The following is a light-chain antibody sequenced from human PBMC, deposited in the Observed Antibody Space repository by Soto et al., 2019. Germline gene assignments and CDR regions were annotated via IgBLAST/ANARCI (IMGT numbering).Light chain of an antibody. CDR3: QQSYSIPYT. Sequence: DIQMTQSPSSLSASAGDRVTITCRASLGISNYLNWYQQRPGKAPKLLIYAASSLQSGVPSRFSGGGSGTDFSLTISSLQPEDFATYYCQQSYSIPYTFGQGTKLEIK. CDR1: LGISNY. J-gene: IGKJ2*01. CDR2: AAS. V-gene: IGKV1-39*01.